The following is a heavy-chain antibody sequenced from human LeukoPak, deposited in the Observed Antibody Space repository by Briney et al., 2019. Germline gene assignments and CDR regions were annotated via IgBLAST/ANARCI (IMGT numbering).Heavy chain of an antibody. CDR2: INHSGST. J-gene: IGHJ3*02. CDR1: GGSFSGYY. V-gene: IGHV4-34*01. Sequence: SSETLSLTCAVYGGSFSGYYWSWIRQPPGKGLEWIGEINHSGSTNYNPSLKSRVTISVDTSKNQFSLKLSSVTAADTAVYYCARDYYDSSSYYPADIFHIWGQGTMVIVSS. CDR3: ARDYYDSSSYYPADIFHI. D-gene: IGHD3-22*01.